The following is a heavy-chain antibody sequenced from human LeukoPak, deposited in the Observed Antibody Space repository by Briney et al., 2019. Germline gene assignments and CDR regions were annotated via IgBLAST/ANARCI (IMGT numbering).Heavy chain of an antibody. Sequence: KPSETLSLTCAVYGGSFSGYYWSWIRQPPGKGLEWIGEINHSGSTNYNPSLKGRVTISVDTSKNQFSLKLSSVTAADTAVYYCARGVSPDYWGQGTLVTVSS. CDR1: GGSFSGYY. J-gene: IGHJ4*02. V-gene: IGHV4-34*01. CDR2: INHSGST. CDR3: ARGVSPDY.